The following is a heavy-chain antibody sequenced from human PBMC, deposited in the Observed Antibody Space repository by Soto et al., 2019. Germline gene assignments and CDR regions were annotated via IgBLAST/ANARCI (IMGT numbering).Heavy chain of an antibody. CDR2: IYYSGST. Sequence: PSETLSLTCAVSGYSISSGYYWGWIRQPPGKGLEWIGSIYYSGSTFYNPSLRSRVTISVDTSKNHFSLKVSSVTAADTALYFCARVPRGFSGYDSGSFDYWGQGTLVTVSS. V-gene: IGHV4-38-2*01. J-gene: IGHJ4*02. CDR3: ARVPRGFSGYDSGSFDY. CDR1: GYSISSGYY. D-gene: IGHD5-12*01.